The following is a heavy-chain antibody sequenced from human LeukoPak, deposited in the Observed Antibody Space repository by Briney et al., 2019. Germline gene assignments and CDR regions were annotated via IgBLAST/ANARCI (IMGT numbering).Heavy chain of an antibody. D-gene: IGHD3-22*01. V-gene: IGHV3-48*04. CDR1: GFTFSSYS. Sequence: SGGSLRLSCAASGFTFSSYSMNWVRQAPGKGLEWVSYISSSSSTIYYADSVKGRFTISRDNAKNSLYLQMNSLRAEDTAVYYCARGIYYDSSGYYGSVYWGQGTLVTVSS. J-gene: IGHJ4*02. CDR3: ARGIYYDSSGYYGSVY. CDR2: ISSSSSTI.